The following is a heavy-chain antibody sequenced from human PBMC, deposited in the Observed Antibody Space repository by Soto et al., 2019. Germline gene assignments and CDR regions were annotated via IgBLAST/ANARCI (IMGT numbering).Heavy chain of an antibody. Sequence: ASVKVSCKASGGTFSSYAISWVRQAPGQGLEWMGGIIPYNGTTNYAQKLQGRVTMTTDTSTSTAYMELSSLRSEDTAVYYCARGYSSGWYGPDVWGQGTTVTVSS. CDR1: GGTFSSYA. CDR2: IIPYNGTT. D-gene: IGHD6-19*01. V-gene: IGHV1-18*01. J-gene: IGHJ6*02. CDR3: ARGYSSGWYGPDV.